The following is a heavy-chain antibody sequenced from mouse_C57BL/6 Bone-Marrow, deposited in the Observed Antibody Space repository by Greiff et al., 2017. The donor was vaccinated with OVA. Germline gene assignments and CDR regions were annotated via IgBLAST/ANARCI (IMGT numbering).Heavy chain of an antibody. V-gene: IGHV14-4*01. J-gene: IGHJ3*01. Sequence: VQLQQSGAELVRPGASVKLSCTASGFNIKDDYMHWVKQRPEQGLEWIGWIDPENGDTEYASKFQGKATITADTSSNTAYLQLSSLTSEDTAVYCCTSRDSSGPWFAYWGQGTLVTVSA. CDR3: TSRDSSGPWFAY. CDR1: GFNIKDDY. CDR2: IDPENGDT. D-gene: IGHD3-2*02.